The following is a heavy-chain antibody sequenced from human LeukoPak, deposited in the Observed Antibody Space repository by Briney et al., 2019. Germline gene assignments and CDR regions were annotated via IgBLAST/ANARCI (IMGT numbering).Heavy chain of an antibody. D-gene: IGHD2/OR15-2a*01. CDR2: IYYSGNT. Sequence: SETVSLTCTVSGDSVSTYFWSWIRQPPGKGLEWIGYIYYSGNTNYNPSLKSRVTMSIDTTKNQFSLQLSSVTAADTAIYFCAREVSQYSDPWGQGTQVTVSS. CDR3: AREVSQYSDP. J-gene: IGHJ5*02. CDR1: GDSVSTYF. V-gene: IGHV4-59*02.